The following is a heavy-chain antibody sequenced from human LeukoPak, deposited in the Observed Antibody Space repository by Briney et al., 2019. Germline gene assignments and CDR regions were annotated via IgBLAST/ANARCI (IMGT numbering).Heavy chain of an antibody. CDR1: GFTFSSYS. CDR3: ARGRTIGATGGFDY. CDR2: ISSSSSYI. V-gene: IGHV3-21*01. J-gene: IGHJ4*02. Sequence: GGSLRLSCAASGFTFSSYSMNWVRQAPGKGLEWVSSISSSSSYIYYADSVKGRFTISRDNAKNSLYLQMNSLRAEDTAVYYCARGRTIGATGGFDYWGQGTLVTVSS. D-gene: IGHD1-1*01.